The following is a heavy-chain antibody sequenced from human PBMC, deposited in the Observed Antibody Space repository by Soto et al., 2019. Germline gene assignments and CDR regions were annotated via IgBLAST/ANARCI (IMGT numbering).Heavy chain of an antibody. V-gene: IGHV1-58*01. CDR3: AAVQGTITTYSSGWNFNF. CDR1: GFTFTSSA. Sequence: SVKVSCKASGFTFTSSAVQWVRQARGQRLEWIGWIVVGSGNTNYAQKFQERVTITRDMSTSTAYMELSRLRSEDTAVYYCAAVQGTITTYSSGWNFNFWGEPTLVIVSS. CDR2: IVVGSGNT. D-gene: IGHD6-19*01. J-gene: IGHJ4*02.